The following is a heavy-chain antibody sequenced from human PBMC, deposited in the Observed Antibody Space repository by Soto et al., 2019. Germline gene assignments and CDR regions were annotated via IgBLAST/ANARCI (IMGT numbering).Heavy chain of an antibody. CDR2: IYTTGSA. J-gene: IGHJ5*02. Sequence: SETLSLTCAVSGVSIKTYYWSWIRKPAGKGLEWIGRIYTTGSANHNPSLKSRVTMSVDTSKNQVSLKLTSVTAADAGVYYCARDDYYDSNNWFDPWCQG. CDR3: ARDDYYDSNNWFDP. D-gene: IGHD3-9*01. V-gene: IGHV4-4*07. CDR1: GVSIKTYY.